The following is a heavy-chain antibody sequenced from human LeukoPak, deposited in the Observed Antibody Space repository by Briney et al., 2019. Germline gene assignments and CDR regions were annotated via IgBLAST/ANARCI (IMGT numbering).Heavy chain of an antibody. CDR3: ARSRSSSWYGDFQH. D-gene: IGHD6-13*01. V-gene: IGHV1-18*01. Sequence: ASVKVSCKASGYIFRNYGINWVRQAPGQGLEWMGWISGYNGNTNYAQKLQGRVTLTTDTSTSTAYMELSSLRSEDTAVYYCARSRSSSWYGDFQHWGQGTLVTVSS. CDR1: GYIFRNYG. CDR2: ISGYNGNT. J-gene: IGHJ1*01.